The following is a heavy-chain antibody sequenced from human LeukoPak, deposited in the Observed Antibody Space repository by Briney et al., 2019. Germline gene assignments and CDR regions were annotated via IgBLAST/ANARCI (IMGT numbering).Heavy chain of an antibody. V-gene: IGHV1-46*01. CDR2: LNPSGGRT. CDR1: RYTFTSSY. Sequence: ASVKVSCKASRYTFTSSYMHWVPHAPGRGVEGRGILNPSGGRTSYTQKFRGRVTTTRNTSTSTVYMEQSSLRSENTAVYYCARAKGVVVVAVRSGRFDPWGQGTLVTVSS. J-gene: IGHJ5*02. D-gene: IGHD2-15*01. CDR3: ARAKGVVVVAVRSGRFDP.